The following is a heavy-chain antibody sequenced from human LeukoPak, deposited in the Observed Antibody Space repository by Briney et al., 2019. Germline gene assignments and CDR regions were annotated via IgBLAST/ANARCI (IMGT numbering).Heavy chain of an antibody. CDR2: IYYSGST. CDR1: GGSISSYY. Sequence: SETLSLTCTVSGGSISSYYWSWIRQPPGKGLEWIGYIYYSGSTNYNPSLKSRVTISVDTSKNQFSLKLSSVTAADTAVYYCARSHQKYQPGGLDPWGQGTLVTVSS. CDR3: ARSHQKYQPGGLDP. V-gene: IGHV4-59*01. J-gene: IGHJ5*02. D-gene: IGHD1-14*01.